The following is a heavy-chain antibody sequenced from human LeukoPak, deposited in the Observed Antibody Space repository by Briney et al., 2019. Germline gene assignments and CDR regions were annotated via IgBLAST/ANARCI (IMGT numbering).Heavy chain of an antibody. Sequence: PGGSLRLSXAASGFSFSSYAMSWVRQAPGKGLEWVSSISGSGGSTYYADSVKGRFTISRDNSKNTLSLQMNSLRAEDTAVYFCAKSVGSCNTTSCYSQSNDFWGQGTLVTVSS. D-gene: IGHD2-2*01. CDR2: ISGSGGST. CDR3: AKSVGSCNTTSCYSQSNDF. CDR1: GFSFSSYA. V-gene: IGHV3-23*01. J-gene: IGHJ4*02.